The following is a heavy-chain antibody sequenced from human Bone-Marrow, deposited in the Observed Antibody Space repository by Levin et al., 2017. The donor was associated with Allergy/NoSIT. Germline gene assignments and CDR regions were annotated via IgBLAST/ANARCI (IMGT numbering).Heavy chain of an antibody. J-gene: IGHJ4*02. CDR2: VYYTGRT. Sequence: PSETLSLTCTVSGASIDSGGYYWTWIRQHPGTGLEWLGYVYYTGRTDYNPSLKSRLLISLDTSKNQFSLNLTSVTASDTAVYFCARGYSYGPYYFDNWGQGALVTISS. D-gene: IGHD5-18*01. V-gene: IGHV4-31*03. CDR3: ARGYSYGPYYFDN. CDR1: GASIDSGGYY.